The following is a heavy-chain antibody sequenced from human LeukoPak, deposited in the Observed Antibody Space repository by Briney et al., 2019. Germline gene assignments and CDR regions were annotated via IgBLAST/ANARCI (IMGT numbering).Heavy chain of an antibody. Sequence: GGSLRLSCAASGFFFDDYGMSWVRQAPGKGLVWVSGIRSNGVTTYYADSVKGRFTISRDNSKNTLYLQMNSLRADDTAVYYCARDDAWLQYGNWGQGTLVTVSS. J-gene: IGHJ4*02. V-gene: IGHV3-23*01. D-gene: IGHD5-24*01. CDR2: IRSNGVTT. CDR3: ARDDAWLQYGN. CDR1: GFFFDDYG.